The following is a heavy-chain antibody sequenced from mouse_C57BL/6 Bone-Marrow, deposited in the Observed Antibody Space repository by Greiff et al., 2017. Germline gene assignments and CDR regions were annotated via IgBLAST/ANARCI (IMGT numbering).Heavy chain of an antibody. CDR3: ARLGLLPDY. J-gene: IGHJ2*01. D-gene: IGHD2-3*01. CDR2: IYPGSGST. V-gene: IGHV1-55*01. CDR1: GYTFTSYW. Sequence: QVQLQQPGTELVKPGASVKLSCKASGYTFTSYWMHWVKQRPGQGLEWIGDIYPGSGSTNYNEKFKSKATLTVDTSSSTAYMQLSSLTSEDSAVYYCARLGLLPDYWGQGTTLTVSS.